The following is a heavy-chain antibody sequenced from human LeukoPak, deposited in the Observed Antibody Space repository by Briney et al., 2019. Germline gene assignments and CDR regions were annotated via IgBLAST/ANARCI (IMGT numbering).Heavy chain of an antibody. CDR3: VADIVVVPAALDAFDI. D-gene: IGHD2-2*01. CDR2: ISGSGGST. V-gene: IGHV3-23*01. Sequence: GGSLRLSCAASGFTFSSYAMSWVRQAPGKGLEWVSAISGSGGSTYYADSVKGRFTISRDNSKNTLYLQMNSLRAEDTAVYYCVADIVVVPAALDAFDIWGQGTMVTVSS. CDR1: GFTFSSYA. J-gene: IGHJ3*02.